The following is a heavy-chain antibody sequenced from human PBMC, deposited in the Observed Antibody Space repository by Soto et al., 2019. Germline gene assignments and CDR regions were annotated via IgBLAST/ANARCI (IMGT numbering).Heavy chain of an antibody. D-gene: IGHD1-1*01. CDR3: TRWNGYGDL. V-gene: IGHV3-23*01. Sequence: EMQLLESGGGLVQPGGSLRLSCVVSGFSFSTYGVTWVCQAPGKGLEWVCGVSGGSGVTHYTDSVKGRFTISGDDSKNTVYLQMHSLRGEDTAVYYCTRWNGYGDLWGQGTLVTVSS. CDR1: GFSFSTYG. CDR2: VSGGSGVT. J-gene: IGHJ5*02.